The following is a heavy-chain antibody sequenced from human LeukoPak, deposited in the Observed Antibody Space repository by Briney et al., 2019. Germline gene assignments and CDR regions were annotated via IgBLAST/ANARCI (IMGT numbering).Heavy chain of an antibody. CDR3: ARIAPYSYGYRSLDY. J-gene: IGHJ4*02. CDR1: GYTFTGYY. V-gene: IGHV1-2*02. CDR2: INPNSGGT. Sequence: GASVKVSCKASGYTFTGYYMHWVRQAPGQGLEWMGWINPNSGGTNYAQKFQGRVTMTRDTSISTAYMELSRLRSDDTAVYYCARIAPYSYGYRSLDYWGQGTLVTVSS. D-gene: IGHD5-18*01.